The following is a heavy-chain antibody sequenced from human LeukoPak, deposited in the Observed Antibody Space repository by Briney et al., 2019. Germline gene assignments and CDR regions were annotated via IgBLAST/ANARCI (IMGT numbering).Heavy chain of an antibody. CDR2: ISSCSSYT. CDR3: ARAKRDLYDILTGYYYYFDY. V-gene: IGHV3-11*06. J-gene: IGHJ4*02. CDR1: GFTFSDYY. Sequence: GGSLRLSCAASGFTFSDYYMSWIRQAPGKGLEWVSYISSCSSYTNYADSVKGRFTISRDNAKNSLYLQMNSLRAEDTAVYYCARAKRDLYDILTGYYYYFDYWGQGTLVTVSS. D-gene: IGHD3-9*01.